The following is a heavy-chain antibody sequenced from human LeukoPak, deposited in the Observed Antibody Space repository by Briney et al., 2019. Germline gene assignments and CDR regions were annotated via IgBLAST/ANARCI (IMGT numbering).Heavy chain of an antibody. CDR2: ISSSGSTI. D-gene: IGHD6-19*01. CDR1: GFTFSSYE. J-gene: IGHJ6*03. Sequence: GGSLRLSCAASGFTFSSYEMNWVRQAPGKGLEWVSYISSSGSTIYYADSVKGRFTISRDNAKNSLYLQMNSLRAEDTAVYYCARDRSSGWYEDYYYYYMDVWGKGTTVTVSS. CDR3: ARDRSSGWYEDYYYYYMDV. V-gene: IGHV3-48*03.